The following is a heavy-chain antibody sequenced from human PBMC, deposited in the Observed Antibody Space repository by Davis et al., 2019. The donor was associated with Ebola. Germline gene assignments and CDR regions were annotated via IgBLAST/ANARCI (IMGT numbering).Heavy chain of an antibody. D-gene: IGHD3-22*01. J-gene: IGHJ4*02. V-gene: IGHV3-33*01. CDR2: IWYDGSNK. CDR3: ARAGGNYYDSSGYYYGY. CDR1: GFTFSSYG. Sequence: GESLKISCAASGFTFSSYGMHWVRQAPGKGLEWVAVIWYDGSNKYYADSVKGRFTISRDNSKNTLYLQMNSLRAEDTAVYYCARAGGNYYDSSGYYYGYWGQGTLVTVSS.